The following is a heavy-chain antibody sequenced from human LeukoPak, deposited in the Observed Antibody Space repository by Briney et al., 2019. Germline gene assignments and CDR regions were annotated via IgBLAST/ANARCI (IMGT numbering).Heavy chain of an antibody. Sequence: SQTLSLTCTVSGGSISSGGYYWSWIRQPPGKGLEWIGYIYYSGSTYYNPSLKSRVTISVDTSKNQFSLKLSSVTAADTAVYYCARSGYYDILTGYYYSDYWGQGTLVTVSS. D-gene: IGHD3-9*01. J-gene: IGHJ4*02. V-gene: IGHV4-31*03. CDR3: ARSGYYDILTGYYYSDY. CDR2: IYYSGST. CDR1: GGSISSGGYY.